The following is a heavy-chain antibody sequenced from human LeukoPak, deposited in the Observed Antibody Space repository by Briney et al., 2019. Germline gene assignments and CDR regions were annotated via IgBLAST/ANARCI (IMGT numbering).Heavy chain of an antibody. CDR1: GFTFSSYA. V-gene: IGHV3-30*04. D-gene: IGHD5-18*01. CDR3: ARGIGTAMELFDY. CDR2: ISYDGSNK. J-gene: IGHJ4*02. Sequence: GGSLRLSCAASGFTFSSYAMHWVRQAPGKGLEWVAVISYDGSNKYYADSVKGRFTISRDNSKNTLYLQMNSLRAEDTAVYYCARGIGTAMELFDYWGQGTLVTVSS.